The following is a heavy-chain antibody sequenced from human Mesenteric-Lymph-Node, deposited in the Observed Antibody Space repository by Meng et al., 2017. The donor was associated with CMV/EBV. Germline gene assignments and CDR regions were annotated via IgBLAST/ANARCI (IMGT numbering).Heavy chain of an antibody. CDR2: IKSKTDGGTT. CDR3: TTDLTGDY. V-gene: IGHV3-15*01. D-gene: IGHD3-10*01. CDR1: GITFSKAW. Sequence: GESLKISCAASGITFSKAWMSWVRQAPGKGLEWVGRIKSKTDGGTTDYAAPVKGRFTISRDDSKNTLYLQMNSLKTEDTAVYYCTTDLTGDYWGQGTLVTVSS. J-gene: IGHJ4*02.